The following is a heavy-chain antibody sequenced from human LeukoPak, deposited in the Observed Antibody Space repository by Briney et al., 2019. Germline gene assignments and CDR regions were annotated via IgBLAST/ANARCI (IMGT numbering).Heavy chain of an antibody. CDR3: ARATREPTRFDY. CDR2: IYYSGST. CDR1: GGSISSGGYY. J-gene: IGHJ4*02. D-gene: IGHD4-17*01. V-gene: IGHV4-31*03. Sequence: SETLSLTCTVSGGSISSGGYYWSWIRQHPGKGLEWIGYIYYSGSTYYNPSLKSRVTISVDTSKNQFSLKLSSVTAADTAVYYCARATREPTRFDYWGQGTLVTVSS.